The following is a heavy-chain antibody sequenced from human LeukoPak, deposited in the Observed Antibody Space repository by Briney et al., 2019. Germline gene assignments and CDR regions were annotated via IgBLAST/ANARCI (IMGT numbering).Heavy chain of an antibody. CDR1: RYSISSGYY. J-gene: IGHJ5*02. CDR2: IHYSGST. V-gene: IGHV4-59*01. CDR3: VRGPYGASISKWFDP. Sequence: SETLSLTCSVSRYSISSGYYWAWIRQPPGKGLEWIGYIHYSGSTNYNPSLKSRVTISVDTSKNQFSLKLSSVTAADTAVYYCVRGPYGASISKWFDPWGQGTLVIVSS. D-gene: IGHD4/OR15-4a*01.